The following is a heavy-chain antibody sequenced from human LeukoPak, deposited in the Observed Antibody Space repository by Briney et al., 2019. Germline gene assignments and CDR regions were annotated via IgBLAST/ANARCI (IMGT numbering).Heavy chain of an antibody. V-gene: IGHV3-23*01. CDR2: ISGSGGST. CDR3: AKGNSGSYFVYFDY. J-gene: IGHJ4*02. Sequence: GGSLRLSCAASGFTFSSYAMSWVRQAPGKGPEWVSAISGSGGSTYYADSVKGRFTISRDNSKNTLYLQMNSLRAEDTAVYYCAKGNSGSYFVYFDYWGQGTLVTVSS. D-gene: IGHD1-26*01. CDR1: GFTFSSYA.